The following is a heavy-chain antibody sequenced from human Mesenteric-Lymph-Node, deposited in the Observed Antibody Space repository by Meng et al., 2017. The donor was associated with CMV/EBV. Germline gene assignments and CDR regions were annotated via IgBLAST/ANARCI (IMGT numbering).Heavy chain of an antibody. CDR3: ARDYGSVWGTLGY. CDR1: GGSISSSSWY. Sequence: SETLSLTCTVSGGSISSSSWYWGWIRQPPGKGLEWIGTIYYSGRTYYNPSHKSRVTISVDTSKNQFSLKLTSVTAADTAVYYCARDYGSVWGTLGYWGQGTLVTVSS. D-gene: IGHD3-16*01. V-gene: IGHV4-39*02. CDR2: IYYSGRT. J-gene: IGHJ4*02.